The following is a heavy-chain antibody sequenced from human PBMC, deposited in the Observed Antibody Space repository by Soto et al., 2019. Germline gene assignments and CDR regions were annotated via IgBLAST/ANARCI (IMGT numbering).Heavy chain of an antibody. CDR1: GASVSSTYW. CDR3: ARALGSWGAYYFDY. J-gene: IGHJ4*02. CDR2: INHRGSA. Sequence: SETLSLTCAVSGASVSSTYWWSWVRQPPGKGPEWIGEINHRGSANYNPSLKSRVTISVDISKSQFSLRLTSVTAADTAVYYSARALGSWGAYYFDYWGQGTLVTVSS. V-gene: IGHV4-4*02. D-gene: IGHD3-16*01.